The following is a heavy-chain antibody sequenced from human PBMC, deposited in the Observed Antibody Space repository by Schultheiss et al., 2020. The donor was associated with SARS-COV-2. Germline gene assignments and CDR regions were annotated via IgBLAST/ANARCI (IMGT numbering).Heavy chain of an antibody. Sequence: GGSLRLSCAASGFTFSSYAMHWVRQAPGKGLEWVAVISYDGSNKYYADSVKGRFTISRDNSKNTLYLQMNSLRAEDTAVYYCANTPNPYYDFWSGYSYYYYYGMDVWGQGTTVTVSS. CDR3: ANTPNPYYDFWSGYSYYYYYGMDV. CDR1: GFTFSSYA. J-gene: IGHJ6*02. CDR2: ISYDGSNK. V-gene: IGHV3-30*04. D-gene: IGHD3-3*01.